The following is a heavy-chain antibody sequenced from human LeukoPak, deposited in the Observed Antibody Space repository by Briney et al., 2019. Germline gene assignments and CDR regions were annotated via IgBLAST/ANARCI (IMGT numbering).Heavy chain of an antibody. CDR2: IYYSGST. V-gene: IGHV4-59*01. CDR3: ARVGYDYVRGGPEFDY. J-gene: IGHJ4*02. D-gene: IGHD3-16*01. Sequence: SETLSLTCTVSGGCISSYYWSWIRQPPGKGLEWIGYIYYSGSTNYNPSLKSRVTISVDTSKNQFSLKLSSVTAADTAVYYCARVGYDYVRGGPEFDYWGQGTLVTVSS. CDR1: GGCISSYY.